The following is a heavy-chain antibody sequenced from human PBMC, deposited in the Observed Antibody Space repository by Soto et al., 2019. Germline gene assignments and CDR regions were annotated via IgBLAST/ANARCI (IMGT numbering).Heavy chain of an antibody. J-gene: IGHJ4*02. CDR3: ARVGGTLIPNLDY. CDR2: IRPYIGDT. CDR1: GYTFTNYG. D-gene: IGHD3-16*01. Sequence: QVQLVQSGAEVKKPGDSVKVSCKASGYTFTNYGISWVRQAPGQGLEWMGWIRPYIGDTKYEEKLQGRVTMTTDTSTTTAYMELRSLRSDGAAVYFCARVGGTLIPNLDYWGPGTLVTVSS. V-gene: IGHV1-18*01.